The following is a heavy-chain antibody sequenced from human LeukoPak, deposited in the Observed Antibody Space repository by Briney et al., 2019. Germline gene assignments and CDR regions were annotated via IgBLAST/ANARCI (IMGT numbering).Heavy chain of an antibody. CDR2: IIPIFGTA. CDR1: GGTFSSYA. D-gene: IGHD4-17*01. CDR3: ARDSDYGDYVGYFQH. V-gene: IGHV1-69*13. J-gene: IGHJ1*01. Sequence: SVKVSCKASGGTFSSYAISWVRQAPGQGLEWMGGIIPIFGTANYAQKFQGRVTITADESTSTAYMELSSLGSEDTAVYYCARDSDYGDYVGYFQHWGQGTLVTVSS.